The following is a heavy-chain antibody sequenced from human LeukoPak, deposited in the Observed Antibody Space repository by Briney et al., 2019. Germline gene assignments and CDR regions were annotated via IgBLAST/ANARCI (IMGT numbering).Heavy chain of an antibody. CDR1: GYSFTSYW. Sequence: GESLKISCKGSGYSFTSYWIGWVRQMPGKGLEWMGVIFPRDSDTRYSPSLQGQVTISADKSTSTAYMQWRSLKTSDTAMYYCARGVGQWLAYFDYWGQGTLVTVSS. V-gene: IGHV5-51*01. CDR3: ARGVGQWLAYFDY. J-gene: IGHJ4*02. CDR2: IFPRDSDT. D-gene: IGHD6-19*01.